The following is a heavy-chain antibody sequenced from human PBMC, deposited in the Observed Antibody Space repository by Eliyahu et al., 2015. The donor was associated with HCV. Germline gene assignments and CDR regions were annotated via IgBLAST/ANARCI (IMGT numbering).Heavy chain of an antibody. J-gene: IGHJ6*03. CDR3: TTGAPGGFDYYLDV. Sequence: EVQLVESGGGLVKPGGSXRLSCAASGFTFXKAWMSWVRQAPGKGLEWIGRIKSKTDGGTTDYAAXVKGRFTISRDDSKSTLYLQMNSLKTEDTAVYYCTTGAPGGFDYYLDVWDQGTTVTVSS. CDR2: IKSKTDGGTT. D-gene: IGHD3-10*01. CDR1: GFTFXKAW. V-gene: IGHV3-15*01.